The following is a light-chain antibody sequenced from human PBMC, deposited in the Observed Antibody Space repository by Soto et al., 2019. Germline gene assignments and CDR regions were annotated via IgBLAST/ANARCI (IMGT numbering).Light chain of an antibody. CDR2: KAS. Sequence: DIQMTQSPSTLSASVGDRVTITCRASQSISSWLAWYQQKPGKAPKLLIYKASSLETGVPSRFSGCGSGTEFALTISSLQPDDFATYYFQQYSRYSTFGQGTKVEIK. CDR1: QSISSW. J-gene: IGKJ1*01. V-gene: IGKV1-5*03. CDR3: QQYSRYST.